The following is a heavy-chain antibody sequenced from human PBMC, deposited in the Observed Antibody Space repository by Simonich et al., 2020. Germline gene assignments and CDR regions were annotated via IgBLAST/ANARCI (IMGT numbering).Heavy chain of an antibody. J-gene: IGHJ3*02. V-gene: IGHV1-2*02. CDR1: GYTFTVYY. CDR3: ARVSGGTAMVTSTFDI. Sequence: QVQLVQSGAEVKKPGASVKVSCKASGYTFTVYYMHWVRQAPGQGLEGRGWSKPNSGGKNYAQNVKGRVTMTRDTYISTAYMVLRRLRSDETDVYYCARVSGGTAMVTSTFDIWGQGTMVTVSS. D-gene: IGHD5-18*01. CDR2: SKPNSGGK.